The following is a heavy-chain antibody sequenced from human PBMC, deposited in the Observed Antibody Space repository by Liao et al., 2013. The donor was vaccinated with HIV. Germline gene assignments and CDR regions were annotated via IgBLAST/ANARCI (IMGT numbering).Heavy chain of an antibody. CDR3: ERDFGDYYDRSAYYHNAEYFQH. J-gene: IGHJ1*01. CDR2: VHYSGNT. D-gene: IGHD3-22*01. CDR1: GGSIGTSDYY. V-gene: IGHV4-39*07. Sequence: QLQLQQSGPGLVKPSETLSLTCSVSGGSIGTSDYYWVWIRQPPGKGLEWIGSVHYSGNTYYIPSLESRLTISLEKSMNQFSLRVTSVTAADTAVYYCERDFGDYYDRSAYYHNAEYFQHWGQGTQVTVSS.